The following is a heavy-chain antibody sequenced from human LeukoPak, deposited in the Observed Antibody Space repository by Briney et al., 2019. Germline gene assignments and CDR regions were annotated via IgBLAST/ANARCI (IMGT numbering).Heavy chain of an antibody. Sequence: GRSLRLSCAASGFMFSAYGMHWVRQAPGKGLEWVAVISSDGSGKNYADSVKGRFTMSRDNPKNTLYLQMNSLRTEDTAVYYCAKDGDCGGGGCFPNNFNYWGQGTLVTVSS. CDR3: AKDGDCGGGGCFPNNFNY. J-gene: IGHJ4*02. CDR1: GFMFSAYG. D-gene: IGHD2-15*01. CDR2: ISSDGSGK. V-gene: IGHV3-30*18.